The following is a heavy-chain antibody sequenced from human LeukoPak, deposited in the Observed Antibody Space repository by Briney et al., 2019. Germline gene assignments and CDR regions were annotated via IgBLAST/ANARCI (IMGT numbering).Heavy chain of an antibody. D-gene: IGHD3-22*01. CDR1: GGTFSSYA. J-gene: IGHJ4*02. CDR3: ARDQDSSGPYFDY. Sequence: SVKVSCKASGGTFSSYAISWVRQAPGQGLEWMGGTIPIFGTANYAQKFQGRVTITADESTSTAYMELSGLRSEDTAVYYCARDQDSSGPYFDYWGQGTLVTVSS. CDR2: TIPIFGTA. V-gene: IGHV1-69*13.